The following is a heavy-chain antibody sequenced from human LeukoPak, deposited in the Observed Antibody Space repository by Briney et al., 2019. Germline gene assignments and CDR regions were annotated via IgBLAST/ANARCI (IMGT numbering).Heavy chain of an antibody. D-gene: IGHD3-3*01. V-gene: IGHV1-58*01. CDR1: GFTFTSSA. J-gene: IGHJ3*02. Sequence: GASVKVSCKASGFTFTSSAVQWVRQARRQRLEWIGWIVVGSGNTNYAQKFQERVTITRDMSTSTAYMELSSLRSEDTAVYYCAAAIVTYYDFWSGPEPNDAFDIWGQGTMVTVSS. CDR3: AAAIVTYYDFWSGPEPNDAFDI. CDR2: IVVGSGNT.